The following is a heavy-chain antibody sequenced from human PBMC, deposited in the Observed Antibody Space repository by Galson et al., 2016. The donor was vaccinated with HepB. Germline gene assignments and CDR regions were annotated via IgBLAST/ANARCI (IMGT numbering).Heavy chain of an antibody. V-gene: IGHV3-13*01. J-gene: IGHJ4*02. CDR3: VRGVGKSDFDF. CDR1: GFALSSCD. Sequence: SLRLSCAASGFALSSCDMHWVRQPTGKGPEWVSAIGSVGDTYYPASVRGRFTVSRENAKNSLYLQMNSLRVGDTAVYYCVRGVGKSDFDFWGQGTLVTVSS. CDR2: IGSVGDT. D-gene: IGHD1-26*01.